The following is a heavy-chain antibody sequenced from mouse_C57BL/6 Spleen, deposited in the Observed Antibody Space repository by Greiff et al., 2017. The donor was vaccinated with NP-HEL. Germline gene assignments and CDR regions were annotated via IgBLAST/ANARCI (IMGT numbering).Heavy chain of an antibody. Sequence: DVHLVESGGGLVQPGGSLKLSCAASGFTFSDYGMAWVRQAPRKGPEWVAFISNLAYSIYYADTVTGRFTISRENAKNTLYLEMSSLRSEDTAMYYCVRRGRCQGFAYWGQGTLVTVSA. V-gene: IGHV5-15*04. D-gene: IGHD1-1*01. J-gene: IGHJ3*01. CDR3: VRRGRCQGFAY. CDR1: GFTFSDYG. CDR2: ISNLAYSI.